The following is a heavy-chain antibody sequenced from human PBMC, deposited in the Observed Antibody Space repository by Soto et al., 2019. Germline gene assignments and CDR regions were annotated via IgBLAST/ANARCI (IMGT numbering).Heavy chain of an antibody. CDR3: ATDEKDDCSSINCHYFDH. V-gene: IGHV1-18*04. CDR2: ISLHNGDT. CDR1: GISYG. J-gene: IGHJ4*02. D-gene: IGHD2-15*01. Sequence: QVHLVQSGAEVKKPGASVKVSCKAVGISYGISWVRQAPGQGLEWMGWISLHNGDTNNAPNLQGRITMTTDTSTSTTYMELRSLRFDDTAVYYCATDEKDDCSSINCHYFDHWGQGTLVTVSS.